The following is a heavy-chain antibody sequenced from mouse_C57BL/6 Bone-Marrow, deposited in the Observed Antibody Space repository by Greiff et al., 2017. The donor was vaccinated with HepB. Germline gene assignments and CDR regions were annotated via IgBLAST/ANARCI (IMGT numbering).Heavy chain of an antibody. Sequence: ESGPALVKPSQTVSLTCTVSGYSITNGNIWWNWIRQVSGRKLEWIGYISSSGSTDSNPSLKSRIFITKDTSKNQLFLQLNSVTTEDIATYYCARGDYDHYYAMDYWGQGTSVTVSS. J-gene: IGHJ4*01. D-gene: IGHD2-4*01. CDR2: ISSSGST. V-gene: IGHV3-4*01. CDR1: GYSITNGNIW. CDR3: ARGDYDHYYAMDY.